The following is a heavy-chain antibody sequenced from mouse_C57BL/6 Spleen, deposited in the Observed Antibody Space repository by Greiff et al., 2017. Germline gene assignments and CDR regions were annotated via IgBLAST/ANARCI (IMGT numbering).Heavy chain of an antibody. CDR3: ARYEYLFAY. J-gene: IGHJ3*01. Sequence: VKLQQPGAELVRPGTSVKLSCKASGYTFTSYWMHWVKQRPGQGLEWIGVIDPSDSYTNYNQKFKGKATLTVDTSSSTAYMQLSSLTSEDSAVYYCARYEYLFAYWGQGTLVTVSA. D-gene: IGHD5-1*01. V-gene: IGHV1-59*01. CDR2: IDPSDSYT. CDR1: GYTFTSYW.